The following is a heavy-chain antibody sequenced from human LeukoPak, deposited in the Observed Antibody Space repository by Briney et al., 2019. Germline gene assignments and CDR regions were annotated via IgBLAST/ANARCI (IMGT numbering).Heavy chain of an antibody. CDR2: ISSDGSNK. J-gene: IGHJ3*02. CDR3: AKAAVSGSFDVFDI. V-gene: IGHV3-30*18. D-gene: IGHD3-16*01. Sequence: GGSLRLSCAASRFTFSDYGVHWVRQAPGKGLEWVAVISSDGSNKYYADSVKGRFTISRDNSKNTLYLQMNSLRAEDTAVFYCAKAAVSGSFDVFDIWGQGTMVIVSS. CDR1: RFTFSDYG.